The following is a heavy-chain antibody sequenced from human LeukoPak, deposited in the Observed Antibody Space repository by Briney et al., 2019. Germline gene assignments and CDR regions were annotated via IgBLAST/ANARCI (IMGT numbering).Heavy chain of an antibody. V-gene: IGHV3-7*01. CDR1: AFTVSNYW. Sequence: PGGSLSLSCVASAFTVSNYWMSWVRQAPGKGREWVANIKQHGSETYYVDSVKGLFIISRDNAKNSLYLQMNSLRAEDTAVYYCAELGITMIGGVWGKGTTVTISS. CDR2: IKQHGSET. CDR3: AELGITMIGGV. D-gene: IGHD3-10*02. J-gene: IGHJ6*04.